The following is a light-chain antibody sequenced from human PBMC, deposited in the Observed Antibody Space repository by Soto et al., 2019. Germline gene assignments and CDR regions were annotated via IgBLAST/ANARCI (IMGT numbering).Light chain of an antibody. CDR1: QSVGRNF. CDR2: HAA. J-gene: IGKJ4*01. V-gene: IGKV3-20*01. CDR3: HQHASSPLT. Sequence: EIVLTQSPGTLSLSPGERAALSCRASQSVGRNFLAWYQQKPGQSPRLLIYHAANRATGIPERFSGTASGTDFTLTISRLEPEDFAVYYCHQHASSPLTFGGGTKVEIK.